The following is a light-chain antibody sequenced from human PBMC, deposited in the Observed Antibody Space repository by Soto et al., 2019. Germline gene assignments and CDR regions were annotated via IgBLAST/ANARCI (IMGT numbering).Light chain of an antibody. CDR3: CSYAGSYTLYV. J-gene: IGLJ1*01. V-gene: IGLV2-11*01. CDR1: SSDVGGYNY. Sequence: QTLLTKPRSLSGSPGQSVTISCTGTSSDVGGYNYVSWYQQHPGKAPKLMIYDVSKRPSGVPDRFSGSKSGNTASLTISGLQAEDEADYYCCSYAGSYTLYVFGTGTKVT. CDR2: DVS.